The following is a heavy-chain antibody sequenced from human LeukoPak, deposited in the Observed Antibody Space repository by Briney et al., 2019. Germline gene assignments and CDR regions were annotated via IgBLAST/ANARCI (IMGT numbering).Heavy chain of an antibody. J-gene: IGHJ4*02. V-gene: IGHV4-34*01. Sequence: SETLSLTCAVYGGSFSGYYWSWIRQPPGKGLQWIGEINHSGSTNYNPSLKSRVTISVDTSKNQFSLKLSSVTAADTAVYYCARVKSPFGAGTIDYWGQGTLVTVSS. CDR1: GGSFSGYY. CDR2: INHSGST. D-gene: IGHD6-19*01. CDR3: ARVKSPFGAGTIDY.